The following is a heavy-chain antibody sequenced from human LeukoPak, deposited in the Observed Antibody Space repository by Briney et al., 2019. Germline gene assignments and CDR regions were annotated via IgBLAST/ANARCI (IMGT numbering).Heavy chain of an antibody. CDR2: VSGSGSAT. D-gene: IGHD6-6*01. CDR1: GFTFSRDD. CDR3: PSRLV. V-gene: IGHV3-23*01. Sequence: GGSLRLSCVASGFTFSRDDMNWARQAPGKGLEWVSGVSGSGSATYYADSVKGCFTISRDNSRNTLSLQMNSLRAEDTAMYYCPSRLVRGQGTPVTVSS. J-gene: IGHJ4*02.